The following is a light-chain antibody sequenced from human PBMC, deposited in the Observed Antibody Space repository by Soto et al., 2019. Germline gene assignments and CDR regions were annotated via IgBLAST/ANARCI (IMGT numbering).Light chain of an antibody. CDR2: DAS. CDR3: HQRSNWPSIT. CDR1: QSVSSY. V-gene: IGKV3-11*01. Sequence: EIVLTQSPATLSLSPGERATISCRASQSVSSYLAWYQQKPGQAPRLLIYDASNRATGIPARFSGSGSGTDFTLTISSLEPEDFAVYYCHQRSNWPSITFGQGTRLEIK. J-gene: IGKJ5*01.